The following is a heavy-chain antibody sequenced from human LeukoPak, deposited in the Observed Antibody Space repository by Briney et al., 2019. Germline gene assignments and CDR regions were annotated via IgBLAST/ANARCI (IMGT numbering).Heavy chain of an antibody. CDR2: ISYDGSNK. D-gene: IGHD2-8*01. J-gene: IGHJ4*02. Sequence: GGSLRLSCVASGFTFSDYPMNWVRQAPGKGLEWVAVISYDGSNKYYADSVKGRFTISRDNSKNTLYLQMNSLRAEDTAVYYCASRMGYWGQGTLVTVSS. CDR3: ASRMGY. CDR1: GFTFSDYP. V-gene: IGHV3-30-3*01.